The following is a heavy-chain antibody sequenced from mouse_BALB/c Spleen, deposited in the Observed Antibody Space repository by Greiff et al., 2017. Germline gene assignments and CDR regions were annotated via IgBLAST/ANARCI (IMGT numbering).Heavy chain of an antibody. Sequence: EVKLMESGPGLVKPSQSLSLSCTATGYSFTSDYVCNCIRQFAENKLEWRCLISYSGSTSYNPTLKSRSSITRDTSKNQFFLQLNSVTTEDTATYDCARQGRGWYFDDWGEGTTVTVSS. D-gene: IGHD3-3*01. CDR3: ARQGRGWYFDD. J-gene: IGHJ1*01. CDR2: ISYSGST. V-gene: IGHV3-2*02. CDR1: GYSFTSDYV.